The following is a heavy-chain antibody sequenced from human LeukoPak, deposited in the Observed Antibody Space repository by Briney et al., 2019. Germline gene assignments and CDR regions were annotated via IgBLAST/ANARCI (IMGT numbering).Heavy chain of an antibody. CDR3: AREAVAGTFDY. CDR1: GFTFSDYY. Sequence: AGSLRLSCAASGFTFSDYYISWIRQAPGKGLEWVSDISPSGNIISYADSVKGRFIISRDYAKESLHLQMNSLRVEDSAVYYCAREAVAGTFDYWGQGTQVTISS. D-gene: IGHD6-19*01. V-gene: IGHV3-11*01. J-gene: IGHJ4*02. CDR2: ISPSGNII.